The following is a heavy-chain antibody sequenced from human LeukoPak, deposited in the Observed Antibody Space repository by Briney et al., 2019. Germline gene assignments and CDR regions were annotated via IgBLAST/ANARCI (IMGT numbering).Heavy chain of an antibody. J-gene: IGHJ6*03. D-gene: IGHD6-13*01. CDR1: GFTFRYYD. V-gene: IGHV3-30*12. CDR2: ISHDGSKE. Sequence: PGRSLRLSCAASGFTFRYYDMHWVRQTPGKGLEWVAMISHDGSKEDHADSVKGRFTISRDNSKNTLSVQMNNLRDEDTAVYYCARGAASGRYQFYYMEVWGKGTTVTVSS. CDR3: ARGAASGRYQFYYMEV.